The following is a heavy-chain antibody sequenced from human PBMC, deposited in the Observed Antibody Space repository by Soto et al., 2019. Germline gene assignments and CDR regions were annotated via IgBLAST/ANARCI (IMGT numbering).Heavy chain of an antibody. CDR3: ARGEYCSGGSCSTDYYYGMDV. J-gene: IGHJ6*02. CDR1: GFTVSSNY. CDR2: IYSGGST. D-gene: IGHD2-15*01. V-gene: IGHV3-53*01. Sequence: GGSLRLSCAASGFTVSSNYMSWVRQAPGKGLEWVSVIYSGGSTYYADSVKGRFTISRDNSKNTLYLQMNSLRAEDTAVYYCARGEYCSGGSCSTDYYYGMDVWGQGTTVTVS.